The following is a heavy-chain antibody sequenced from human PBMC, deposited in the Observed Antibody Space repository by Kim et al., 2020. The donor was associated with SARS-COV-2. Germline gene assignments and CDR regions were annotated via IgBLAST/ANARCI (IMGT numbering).Heavy chain of an antibody. CDR2: FDPEDGET. V-gene: IGHV1-24*01. D-gene: IGHD2-15*01. Sequence: ASVKVSCKVSGYTLTELSMHWVRQAPGKGLEWMGGFDPEDGETIYAQKFQGRVTMTEDTSTDTAYMELSSLRSEDTAVYYCATDKRTRYCSGGSCYLGDYYYDYGRDVWGQGTTVTVSS. CDR3: ATDKRTRYCSGGSCYLGDYYYDYGRDV. CDR1: GYTLTELS. J-gene: IGHJ6*02.